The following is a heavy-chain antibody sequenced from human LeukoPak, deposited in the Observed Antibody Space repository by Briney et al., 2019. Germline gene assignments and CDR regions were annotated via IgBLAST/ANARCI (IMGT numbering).Heavy chain of an antibody. CDR1: GFTFSNYA. Sequence: QPGGPLRLSCAASGFTFSNYAMSWVRQAPGKGLEWVSAVSASGDFTYYADSVKGRFTISRDSSRNTLYLQMNSQRAEDSAVFYCAKCTTGNAHYPIDYWGQGALVTVSS. J-gene: IGHJ4*02. CDR3: AKCTTGNAHYPIDY. V-gene: IGHV3-23*01. D-gene: IGHD4-17*01. CDR2: VSASGDFT.